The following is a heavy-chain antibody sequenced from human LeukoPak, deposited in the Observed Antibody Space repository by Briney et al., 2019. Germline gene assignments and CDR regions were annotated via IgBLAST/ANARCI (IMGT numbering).Heavy chain of an antibody. D-gene: IGHD4-17*01. Sequence: SQTLSLTCTVSGGSISSGVYYWSWIRQHPGKGLEWIGYIYYSGSTYYNPSLKSRVTISVDTSKNQFSLKLSSVTAADTAVYYCASRDYGDYLAFDIWGQGTMVTVSS. CDR2: IYYSGST. CDR1: GGSISSGVYY. J-gene: IGHJ3*02. V-gene: IGHV4-31*03. CDR3: ASRDYGDYLAFDI.